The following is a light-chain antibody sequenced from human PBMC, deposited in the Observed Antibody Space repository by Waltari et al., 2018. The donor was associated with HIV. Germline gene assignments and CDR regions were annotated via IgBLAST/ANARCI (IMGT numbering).Light chain of an antibody. J-gene: IGKJ1*01. V-gene: IGKV1-39*01. CDR3: QQSFTIPRT. CDR1: QIITTY. Sequence: DIQMTQSPSSLSASVGDRVTITCRASQIITTYLNWYQQKPGRVPRVLIYAASTLQDGVPSRFSGSGSETDFTLTIRSLQPEDSATYFCQQSFTIPRTFAQGTKVEIK. CDR2: AAS.